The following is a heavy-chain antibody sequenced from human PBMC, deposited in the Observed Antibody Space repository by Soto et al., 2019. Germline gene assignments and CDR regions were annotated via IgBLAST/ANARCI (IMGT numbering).Heavy chain of an antibody. D-gene: IGHD2-15*01. Sequence: QMQMQESGPRLVKPSETLSLTCTVSCASITDSYLSWIRQPPEKGLEWIGYIYFSGVATYNPSLKSRATMSRDTSKNEFSLKLTSVTAADTAIYYCARGDSDLAVSEAAYWGQGTLVTVSS. J-gene: IGHJ1*01. V-gene: IGHV4-59*01. CDR2: IYFSGVA. CDR1: CASITDSY. CDR3: ARGDSDLAVSEAAY.